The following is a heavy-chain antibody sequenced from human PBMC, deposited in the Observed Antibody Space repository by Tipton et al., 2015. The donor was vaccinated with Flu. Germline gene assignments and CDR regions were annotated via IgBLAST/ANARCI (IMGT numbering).Heavy chain of an antibody. J-gene: IGHJ5*01. D-gene: IGHD3-10*01. CDR1: GGSLSSFY. V-gene: IGHV4-4*07. CDR3: ARGSGSGTFVIFDF. CDR2: VYSSGTT. Sequence: TLSLTCTVSGGSLSSFYWTWIRQSAGKGLEWIGRVYSSGTTNSNPSLKSRLTMSLDASKNQFSLTLNSVTAADTAVYYCARGSGSGTFVIFDFWGQGTLVTVSS.